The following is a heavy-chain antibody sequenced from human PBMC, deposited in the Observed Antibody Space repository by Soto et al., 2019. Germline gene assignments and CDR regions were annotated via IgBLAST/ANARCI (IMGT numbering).Heavy chain of an antibody. Sequence: PWGSLRLSCAASGFSFDSYWMHWVRQAPGQGPMWVSRIDYDGTTTNYADSVKGRFTISRDNAKSTLYLQMDSLRPEDTAVYYCTRGPRASSGGTGAYWGKGTLVTVSS. CDR2: IDYDGTTT. D-gene: IGHD2-2*01. J-gene: IGHJ1*01. V-gene: IGHV3-74*01. CDR1: GFSFDSYW. CDR3: TRGPRASSGGTGAY.